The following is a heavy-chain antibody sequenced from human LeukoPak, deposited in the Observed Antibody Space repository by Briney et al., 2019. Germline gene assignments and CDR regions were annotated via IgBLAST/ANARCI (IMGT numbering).Heavy chain of an antibody. D-gene: IGHD1-14*01. CDR3: ARSYNYYGIDV. J-gene: IGHJ6*04. CDR1: GGSFSGYY. Sequence: PSETLSLTCAVYGGSFSGYYWSWIRQPPGKVLEWIAEINHSGSTNYNPSPKRRSTISVDTSKNQFSLNLSSLTAADTAVYYCARSYNYYGIDVWGKGPTVSVS. V-gene: IGHV4-34*01. CDR2: INHSGST.